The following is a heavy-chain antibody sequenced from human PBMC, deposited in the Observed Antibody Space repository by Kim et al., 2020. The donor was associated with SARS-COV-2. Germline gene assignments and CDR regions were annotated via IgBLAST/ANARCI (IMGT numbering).Heavy chain of an antibody. V-gene: IGHV3-23*01. CDR2: ITGNGVTT. D-gene: IGHD3-9*01. CDR1: VFTFSSYG. J-gene: IGHJ6*02. Sequence: GGSLRLSCAASVFTFSSYGMTWVRQAPGKGLEWVSAITGNGVTTHYADSVKGRFTISRDNSRNTLYLQMNSLRADDTAVYYCARGRPTGYSLYGMDVWGQGTTVIVSS. CDR3: ARGRPTGYSLYGMDV.